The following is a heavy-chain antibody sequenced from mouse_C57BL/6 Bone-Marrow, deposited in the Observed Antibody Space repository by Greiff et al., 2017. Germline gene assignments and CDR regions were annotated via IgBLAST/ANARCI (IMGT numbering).Heavy chain of an antibody. J-gene: IGHJ4*01. CDR1: GFTFSDYY. D-gene: IGHD1-1*01. Sequence: EVKLVESGGGLVQPGGSLKLSCAASGFTFSDYYMYWVRQTPEKRLEWVAYISNGGGSTYYPDTVKGRFTISRDNAMNTLYLQMSRLKSEDTSMYYCARPQYYYGSSYAMDYGGQGTAVTGSS. CDR3: ARPQYYYGSSYAMDY. V-gene: IGHV5-12*01. CDR2: ISNGGGST.